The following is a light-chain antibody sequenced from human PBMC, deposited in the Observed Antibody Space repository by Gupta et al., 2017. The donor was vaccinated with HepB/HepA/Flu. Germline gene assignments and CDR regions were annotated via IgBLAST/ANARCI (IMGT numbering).Light chain of an antibody. J-gene: IGKJ5*01. CDR3: QQRSNWPIT. V-gene: IGKV3-11*01. CDR2: DAS. CDR1: QRVSSY. Sequence: EIVLTQSPATLSLSPWERATLSCRASQRVSSYLAWYQQKPGQAPRLLIYDASTRATGITARSSGSGAGTDVTITISSREPEDFAVYYCQQRSNWPITFGQGTRLEIK.